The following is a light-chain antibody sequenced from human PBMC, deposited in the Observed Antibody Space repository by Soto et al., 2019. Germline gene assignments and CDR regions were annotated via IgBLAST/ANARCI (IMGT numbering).Light chain of an antibody. J-gene: IGKJ5*01. Sequence: EIVLTQSPGTLSLSPGERATLSCRASQSVSSSYLAWYQQKPGQAPRLLIYGASSRATGIPDRFSGSGSGTDFNLSISRLEPEDVAVYYCQQYGSSRITFGQGTRLEL. CDR2: GAS. CDR1: QSVSSSY. CDR3: QQYGSSRIT. V-gene: IGKV3-20*01.